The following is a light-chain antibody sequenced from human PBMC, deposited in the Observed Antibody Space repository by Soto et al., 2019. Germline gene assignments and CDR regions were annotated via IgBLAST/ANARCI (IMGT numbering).Light chain of an antibody. CDR1: QTIRST. V-gene: IGKV3-15*01. CDR3: QQYDNWPRT. CDR2: DAS. Sequence: ETVMTQSPATLSVSPGERATLSCRASQTIRSTLAWFQQKPGQAPRLLIYDASTRANGIPARFRGSGSGTEFTLTISSLQSEDFAVYYCQQYDNWPRTFGQGTKVDI. J-gene: IGKJ1*01.